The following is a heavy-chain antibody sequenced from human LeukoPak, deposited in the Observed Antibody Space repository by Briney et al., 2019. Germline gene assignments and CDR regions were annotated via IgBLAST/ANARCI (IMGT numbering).Heavy chain of an antibody. J-gene: IGHJ4*02. Sequence: GGSLRLSCAASGFTFSSYGMQWVRQAPGKGMEWVAVIGYDGSNKYYADSVKGRFTISRDNSKNTLYLQMNSLRAEDTAVYYCARPREYYDSSGYSGFDYWGQGTLVTVSS. CDR3: ARPREYYDSSGYSGFDY. CDR2: IGYDGSNK. CDR1: GFTFSSYG. D-gene: IGHD3-22*01. V-gene: IGHV3-33*01.